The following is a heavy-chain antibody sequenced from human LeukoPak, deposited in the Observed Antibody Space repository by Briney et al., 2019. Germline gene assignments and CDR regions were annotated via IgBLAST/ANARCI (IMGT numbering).Heavy chain of an antibody. V-gene: IGHV3-74*01. CDR3: ATLIGGWSLY. CDR1: GSGFTFNNYW. D-gene: IGHD6-19*01. CDR2: INADGSTT. J-gene: IGHJ4*02. Sequence: TWGSLRLSCAASGSGFTFNNYWMHWVRQAPGKGLVWVSRINADGSTTSYADSVRGRFTISRDNAKNTLYLQMNSLRAEDTAVYYCATLIGGWSLYWGQGTLVTVSS.